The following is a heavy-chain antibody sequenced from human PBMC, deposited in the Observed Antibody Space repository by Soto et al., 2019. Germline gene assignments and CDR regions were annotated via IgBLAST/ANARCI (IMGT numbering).Heavy chain of an antibody. CDR1: GYTFPSAT. J-gene: IGHJ4*02. D-gene: IGHD4-17*01. V-gene: IGHV1-18*01. CDR2: INAYNGDT. Sequence: QVELVQSGAEVKKPGASVKVSCKAPGYTFPSATIGWLRQAPGQGLEWMGCINAYNGDTKNAHRLQGSAYLTQDTCTNTDYLGLATLKPDDTAIYSYTRANHGDSDYWGQDHLVTVSS. CDR3: TRANHGDSDY.